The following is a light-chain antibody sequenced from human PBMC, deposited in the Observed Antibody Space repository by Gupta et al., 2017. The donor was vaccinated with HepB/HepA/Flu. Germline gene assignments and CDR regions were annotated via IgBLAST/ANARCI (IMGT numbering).Light chain of an antibody. Sequence: EIQLTQSPSFLSASLGDRVTITCRASQGISSYLAWYQQKPGNAPKLLIYAASTVKSGVPSRFSGSGSGTEFTLTISSRQPEDFATYYCQHRNSSLVTFGQGTRVDIK. CDR1: QGISSY. V-gene: IGKV1-9*01. CDR3: QHRNSSLVT. CDR2: AAS. J-gene: IGKJ5*01.